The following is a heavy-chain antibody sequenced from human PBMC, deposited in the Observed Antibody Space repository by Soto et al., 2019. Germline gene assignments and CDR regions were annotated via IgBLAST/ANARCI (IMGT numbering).Heavy chain of an antibody. D-gene: IGHD2-2*02. Sequence: EVQLVESGGGLVQPGGSLRLSCAASGFTFSSYDMHWVRQATGKGLEWVSAIGTAGDPYYPGSVKGRFTISRENAKNSLYLQMNSLRAGDTAVYYCARTSPPLGYCSSTSCYTHWYFDLWGRGTLVTVSS. CDR2: IGTAGDP. CDR1: GFTFSSYD. V-gene: IGHV3-13*05. CDR3: ARTSPPLGYCSSTSCYTHWYFDL. J-gene: IGHJ2*01.